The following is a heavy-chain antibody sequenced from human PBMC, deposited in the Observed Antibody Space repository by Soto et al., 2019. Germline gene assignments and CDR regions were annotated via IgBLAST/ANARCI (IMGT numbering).Heavy chain of an antibody. V-gene: IGHV3-33*06. CDR1: GFTFSSYA. J-gene: IGHJ4*02. D-gene: IGHD1-26*01. Sequence: PGGSLRLSCEASGFTFSSYAMHWVRQAPGKGLARVAVIWYDGTNRDYADSERGRFSVSRDNSKNTLHLQMDSLRAEDTADYYRAKVPGPYSGSHYYFDSWGQGTLVTVSS. CDR2: IWYDGTNR. CDR3: AKVPGPYSGSHYYFDS.